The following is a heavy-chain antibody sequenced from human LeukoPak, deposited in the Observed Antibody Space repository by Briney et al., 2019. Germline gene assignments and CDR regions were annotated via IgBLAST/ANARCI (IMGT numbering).Heavy chain of an antibody. D-gene: IGHD3-3*01. CDR2: IYPGDSDT. CDR3: ARQNDFRLDH. J-gene: IGHJ4*02. CDR1: GYTFSSYW. Sequence: GESLRISCKGSGYTFSSYWIGWVRQMPGKGLEWMGIIYPGDSDTRYSPSLQGQVTISVDTSIGTAYLQWSSLKASDTAIYYCARQNDFRLDHWGQGTLVTVSS. V-gene: IGHV5-51*01.